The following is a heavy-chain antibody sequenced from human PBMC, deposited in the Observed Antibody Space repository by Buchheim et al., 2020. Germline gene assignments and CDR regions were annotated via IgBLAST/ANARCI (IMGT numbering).Heavy chain of an antibody. CDR2: MNPNSGNT. CDR3: ARGRWGSIAAAGTDYYYYGMDV. J-gene: IGHJ6*02. V-gene: IGHV1-8*01. D-gene: IGHD6-13*01. Sequence: QVQLVQSGAEVKKPGASVKVSCKASGYTFTSYDINWVRQATGQGLEWMGWMNPNSGNTGHPQKFQGRVTMTRNTSLSTAYMELSSLRSEDTAVYYCARGRWGSIAAAGTDYYYYGMDVWGQGTT. CDR1: GYTFTSYD.